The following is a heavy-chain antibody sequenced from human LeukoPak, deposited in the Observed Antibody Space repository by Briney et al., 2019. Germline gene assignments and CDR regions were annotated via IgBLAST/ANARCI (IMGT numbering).Heavy chain of an antibody. Sequence: PSETLSLTCTVSGDSISSYYWSWIRQSPEKGLEWTGHIDYSGSTNYNPSLKSRVTISVDTSKNQFSLKLSSVTAADTAVYCCARESYSTGWYDYWGQGNLVTVSS. J-gene: IGHJ4*02. CDR3: ARESYSTGWYDY. CDR1: GDSISSYY. CDR2: IDYSGST. D-gene: IGHD6-19*01. V-gene: IGHV4-59*01.